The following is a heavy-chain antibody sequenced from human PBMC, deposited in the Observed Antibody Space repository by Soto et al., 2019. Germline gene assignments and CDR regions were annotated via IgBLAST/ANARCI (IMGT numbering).Heavy chain of an antibody. CDR1: GFSFSSHS. J-gene: IGHJ4*02. V-gene: IGHV3-48*02. CDR2: ISSSGSTI. Sequence: PGGSLRLSCAASGFSFSSHSMKWVRQAPGKGLEWVSYISSSGSTIYYADSVKGRFTISRDNAKNSLYLQMNSLRDDDTAVYYCARGRGYYGGTNRYLDYLGEGA. CDR3: ARGRGYYGGTNRYLDY. D-gene: IGHD2-21*01.